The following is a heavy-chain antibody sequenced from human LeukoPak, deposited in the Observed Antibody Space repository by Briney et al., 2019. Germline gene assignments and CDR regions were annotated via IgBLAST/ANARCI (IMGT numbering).Heavy chain of an antibody. CDR2: IYYSGTT. V-gene: IGHV4-59*12. CDR1: GGSISSYY. J-gene: IGHJ4*02. Sequence: SETLSLTCTVSGGSISSYYWSWIRQPPGKGLEWIGYIYYSGTTNYNPSLKSRVTVSVDTSKNQFSLKLNSVTAADTAVYYCARDFSSSSLDWGQGTLVTVSS. D-gene: IGHD6-6*01. CDR3: ARDFSSSSLD.